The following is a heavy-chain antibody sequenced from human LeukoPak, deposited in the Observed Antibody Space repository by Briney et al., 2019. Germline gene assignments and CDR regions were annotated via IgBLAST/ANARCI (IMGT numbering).Heavy chain of an antibody. D-gene: IGHD3-10*01. J-gene: IGHJ4*02. CDR3: ARRRRGSGSYFIDY. CDR1: GGSISSSSYY. V-gene: IGHV4-39*01. Sequence: SETLSLTCTVSGGSISSSSYYWGWIRQPPGKGLEWIGSIYYSGSTYYNPSLKSRVTISVDTSKNQFSLKLSSVTAADTAVYYCARRRRGSGSYFIDYWGQGTLVTVSS. CDR2: IYYSGST.